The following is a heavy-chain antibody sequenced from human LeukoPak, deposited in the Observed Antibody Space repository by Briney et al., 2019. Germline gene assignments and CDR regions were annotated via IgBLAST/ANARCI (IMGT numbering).Heavy chain of an antibody. CDR3: AATYYYDGSGDY. V-gene: IGHV3-48*03. CDR2: ISSTGSNI. Sequence: PGGSLRLSCAASGFTFSTYEMNWVRQAPGKGLEWVSYISSTGSNIYYADSVKGRFTTSRDNAKNSLYLLMNSLRTEDTAVSYCAATYYYDGSGDYWGQGTLVTVSS. D-gene: IGHD3-22*01. J-gene: IGHJ4*02. CDR1: GFTFSTYE.